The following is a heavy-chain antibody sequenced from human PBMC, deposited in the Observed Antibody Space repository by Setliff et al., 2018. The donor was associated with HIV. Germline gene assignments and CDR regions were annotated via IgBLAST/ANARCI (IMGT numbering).Heavy chain of an antibody. CDR2: IIPILGVA. V-gene: IGHV1-69*04. J-gene: IGHJ2*01. D-gene: IGHD1-26*01. CDR3: ARDVSEWEPYWYFDL. Sequence: VSCKASGYTFTSDYIHWVRQAPGQVLDWMGRIIPILGVANYAQRFQGKVTITADKSTSTAYMELTSLRFDDTAVYYCARDVSEWEPYWYFDLWGRGTLVTVS. CDR1: GYTFTSDY.